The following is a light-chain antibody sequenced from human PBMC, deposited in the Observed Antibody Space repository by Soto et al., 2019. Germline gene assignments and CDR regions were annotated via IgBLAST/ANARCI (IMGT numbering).Light chain of an antibody. J-gene: IGLJ2*01. CDR3: SSYAGRTNLV. CDR2: DVS. V-gene: IGLV2-8*01. CDR1: SSDVGGYNY. Sequence: QSALTQPPSASGSPGQSVTISCTGTSSDVGGYNYVSWYQQHPGKVPKLMIYDVSKRPSGVPDRFSGSKSGNTASLTVSGLQTEDEADYYCSSYAGRTNLVFGGGTQLTVL.